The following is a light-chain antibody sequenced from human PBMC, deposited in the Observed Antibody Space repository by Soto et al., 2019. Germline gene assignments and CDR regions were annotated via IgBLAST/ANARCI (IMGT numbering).Light chain of an antibody. V-gene: IGKV3-20*01. CDR3: QQYGSSLTWK. CDR1: QSVSSSY. CDR2: GAS. J-gene: IGKJ1*01. Sequence: EIVLTQSPGTLSLSPGERATLSCRASQSVSSSYLAWYQQKPGQAPRLLIYGASSRATGIPDRFSGSGSGTDFTLTISRLEPEDFAVYYCQQYGSSLTWKFGQGPKVDIK.